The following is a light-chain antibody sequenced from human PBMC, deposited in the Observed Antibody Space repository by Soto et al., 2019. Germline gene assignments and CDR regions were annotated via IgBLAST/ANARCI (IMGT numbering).Light chain of an antibody. CDR3: QQRSNWT. CDR1: QSVSSY. CDR2: DAS. V-gene: IGKV3-11*01. J-gene: IGKJ4*01. Sequence: EIVLTQSPATLSLSPGERATLSCRASQSVSSYLAWYQQKPGQAPRLLIYDASNRATGIPARFSGSGSGTDFPLTISSLEPEDCAVYYCQQRSNWTFGGGTKVEIK.